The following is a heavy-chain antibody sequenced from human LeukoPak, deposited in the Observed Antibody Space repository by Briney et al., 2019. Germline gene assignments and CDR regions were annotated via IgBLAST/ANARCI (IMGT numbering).Heavy chain of an antibody. J-gene: IGHJ5*02. D-gene: IGHD3-22*01. Sequence: SETLSLTCAVYGGSFSAYYWSWIRQPPGKGLEWIGEINHSGRPNHSPSLKSRVTISVGMSKNEFSLRLSSVTAADTAMYYCASLRYDSSAYDHPLPHHWGQGTLVTVSS. CDR1: GGSFSAYY. CDR3: ASLRYDSSAYDHPLPHH. V-gene: IGHV4-34*01. CDR2: INHSGRP.